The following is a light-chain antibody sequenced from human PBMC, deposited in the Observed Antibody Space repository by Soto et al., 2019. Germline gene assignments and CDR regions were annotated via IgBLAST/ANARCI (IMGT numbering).Light chain of an antibody. V-gene: IGLV2-14*01. CDR2: EVS. CDR1: ISDVGGYNY. J-gene: IGLJ2*01. Sequence: QSALTQPASVSGSPGQSITISCTGAISDVGGYNYVSWYQQHPGKAPKLMIYEVSNRPSGVSDRFSGSKSGNAASLTISGLQADDEADYCCSSYTSTSTLVFGGGTKLTVL. CDR3: SSYTSTSTLV.